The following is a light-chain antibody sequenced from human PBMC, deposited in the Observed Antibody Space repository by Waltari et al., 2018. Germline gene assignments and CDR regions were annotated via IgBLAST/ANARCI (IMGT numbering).Light chain of an antibody. V-gene: IGKV3-11*01. CDR1: QSVGSY. J-gene: IGKJ2*01. Sequence: EIVLTQSPATLSLSPGERATLSCKASQSVGSYLAWYQQKPGQAPRLLIYDAYNRATGIPARFSGSGSGTDFTLTISSLEPEDFAVYYCQQRSNWPPYTFGQGTKLEIK. CDR2: DAY. CDR3: QQRSNWPPYT.